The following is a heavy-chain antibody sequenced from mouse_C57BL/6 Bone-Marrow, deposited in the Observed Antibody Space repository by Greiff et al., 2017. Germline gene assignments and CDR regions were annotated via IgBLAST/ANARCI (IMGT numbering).Heavy chain of an antibody. J-gene: IGHJ2*01. V-gene: IGHV5-17*01. CDR2: ISSGSSTI. Sequence: EVQLVESGGGLVKPGGSLKLSCAASGFTFSDYGMHWVRQAPEKGLEWVAYISSGSSTIYYADTVKGRFTISRANAKNTPFLQMPSLRSEDTAMYYCTRNYYGSSRDYWGQGTTLTVSS. CDR1: GFTFSDYG. D-gene: IGHD1-1*01. CDR3: TRNYYGSSRDY.